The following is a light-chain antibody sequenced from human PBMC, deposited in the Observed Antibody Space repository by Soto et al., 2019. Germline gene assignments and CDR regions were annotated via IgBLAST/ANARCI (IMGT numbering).Light chain of an antibody. CDR1: QSVSSAY. V-gene: IGKV3-20*01. CDR3: QQYGSSPET. J-gene: IGKJ1*01. CDR2: DVS. Sequence: EIVMTQSPGTLSLSPMEIATLSFMASQSVSSAYLAWYQQKPGQAPRLLIYDVSSRATGIPDRFSGSGSGTDFTLTVSRLEPEDFAVYYCQQYGSSPETFGQGTKVDIK.